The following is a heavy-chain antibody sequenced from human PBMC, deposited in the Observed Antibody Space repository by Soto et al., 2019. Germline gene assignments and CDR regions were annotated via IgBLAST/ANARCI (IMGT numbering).Heavy chain of an antibody. CDR3: ARAGCDGGSCYTLVGLRYGMDV. Sequence: QVQLVESGGGVVQPGRSLRLSCAASGFTFSSYVMEWVRQAPDKGLEWVAIITYDGNNKYDADSVKGRFTISRDNSKNTLYLQMNSLRAEDTAVYYCARAGCDGGSCYTLVGLRYGMDVWGQGTTVTVSS. CDR1: GFTFSSYV. D-gene: IGHD2-15*01. V-gene: IGHV3-30-3*01. CDR2: ITYDGNNK. J-gene: IGHJ6*02.